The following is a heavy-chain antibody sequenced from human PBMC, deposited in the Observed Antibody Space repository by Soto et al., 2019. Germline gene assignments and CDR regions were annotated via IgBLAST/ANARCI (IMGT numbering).Heavy chain of an antibody. CDR3: ARDRSSSWPD. V-gene: IGHV3-74*01. D-gene: IGHD6-13*01. CDR2: INSDGSST. CDR1: GFTFSNYW. J-gene: IGHJ4*02. Sequence: RGSLRLSCAASGFTFSNYWMHWVRQVPGKGLVWVSRINSDGSSTSYAYSVKGRFTISRDNAKNTLYLQMNSLRAEDTAVYYCARDRSSSWPDWGQGTLVTVSS.